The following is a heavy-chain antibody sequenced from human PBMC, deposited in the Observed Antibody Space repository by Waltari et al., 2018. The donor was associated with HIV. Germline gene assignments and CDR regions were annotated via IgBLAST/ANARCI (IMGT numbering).Heavy chain of an antibody. D-gene: IGHD6-19*01. V-gene: IGHV3-13*04. CDR2: IGAAGDT. CDR3: VRVRDSSSGWYIFDY. CDR1: GFTFNTYD. J-gene: IGHJ4*02. Sequence: EVHLVESGGGLIQPGGSLRLSCAASGFTFNTYDMHWVRQVAGEGLQWVSAIGAAGDTYYSDSVKGRFTISRENAKNSLFLQMNSLRAGDTAVYFCVRVRDSSSGWYIFDYWGQGALVTVSS.